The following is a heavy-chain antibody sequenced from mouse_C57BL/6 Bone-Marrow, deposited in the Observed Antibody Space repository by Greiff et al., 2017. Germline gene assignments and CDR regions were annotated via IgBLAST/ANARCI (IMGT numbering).Heavy chain of an antibody. D-gene: IGHD2-4*01. CDR2: IYPRSGNT. CDR3: ARSDYDGNRYFDV. Sequence: VQLVESGAELARPGASVKLSCKASGYTFTSYGISWVKQRTGQGLEWIGEIYPRSGNTYYNEKFKGKATLTADKSSSTAYMELRSLTSEDSAVYCCARSDYDGNRYFDVWGTGTTVTVSS. V-gene: IGHV1-81*01. CDR1: GYTFTSYG. J-gene: IGHJ1*03.